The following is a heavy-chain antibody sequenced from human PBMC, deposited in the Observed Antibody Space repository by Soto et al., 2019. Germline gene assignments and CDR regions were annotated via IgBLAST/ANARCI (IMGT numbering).Heavy chain of an antibody. CDR2: ISGSGGNT. V-gene: IGHV3-23*01. CDR3: AKDPSLLVIVTFDY. J-gene: IGHJ4*02. CDR1: GFTFSSSV. D-gene: IGHD3-22*01. Sequence: GGSMRLSCAASGFTFSSSVMSWVRQAPGKGLEWVSTISGSGGNTYYADSVKGRFTISRDNSKNTLYLQMNSLRAEDTAIYYCAKDPSLLVIVTFDYWGQGTRVTVSS.